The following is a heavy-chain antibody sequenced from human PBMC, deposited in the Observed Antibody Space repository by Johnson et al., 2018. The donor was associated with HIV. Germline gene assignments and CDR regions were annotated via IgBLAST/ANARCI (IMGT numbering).Heavy chain of an antibody. CDR2: IWHDGSNK. V-gene: IGHV3-33*06. CDR1: GFTFNNYG. Sequence: QMQLVESGGGVVQPGRSLRLSCAASGFTFNNYGMHWVRQAPGKGLEWVAVIWHDGSNKFYLDSVKGRFTISRDNSKNTLYLQMNGLRPEDTAVYYCAKTPGDNWYYSEGTDAFDIWGQGTMVTVSS. J-gene: IGHJ3*02. CDR3: AKTPGDNWYYSEGTDAFDI. D-gene: IGHD3-22*01.